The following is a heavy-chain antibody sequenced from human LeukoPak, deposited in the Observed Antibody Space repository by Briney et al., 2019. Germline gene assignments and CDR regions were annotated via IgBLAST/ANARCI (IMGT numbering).Heavy chain of an antibody. CDR3: TRAARSGYSYGWSFDF. D-gene: IGHD3-10*01. Sequence: GGSLRLSCATSGFAFSNYDMHWVRQVTGKGLEWVSGIGTAGDTYYPGSVKGRFTISRENAKNFLYLQMNSLRAGDTAVYYCTRAARSGYSYGWSFDFWGQGTLVTVSS. V-gene: IGHV3-13*01. CDR2: IGTAGDT. J-gene: IGHJ4*02. CDR1: GFAFSNYD.